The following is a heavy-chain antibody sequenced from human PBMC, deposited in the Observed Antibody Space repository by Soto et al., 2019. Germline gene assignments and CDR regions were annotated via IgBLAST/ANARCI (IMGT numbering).Heavy chain of an antibody. Sequence: PSETLSLTCAVYGGYFSGYYWTWIRQPPGTGLEWIGEINHSGSTNYNPSLKSRVTISVDTSKNQFSLKLTSVTAADTAVYYCARDKITGLFDYWGQGTLVTRLL. J-gene: IGHJ4*02. CDR3: ARDKITGLFDY. CDR1: GGYFSGYY. V-gene: IGHV4-34*01. CDR2: INHSGST. D-gene: IGHD2-8*02.